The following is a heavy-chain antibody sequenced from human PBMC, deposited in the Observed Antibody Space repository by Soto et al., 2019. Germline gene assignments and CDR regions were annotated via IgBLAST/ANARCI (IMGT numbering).Heavy chain of an antibody. Sequence: SVKVSCKASGFTFTSSAVQWVRQALGQRLEWIGWIVVGSGNTNYAQKFQERVTITRDMSTSTAYMELSSLRSEDTAVYYCAADAVWAGDYYYYGMEVWGQGTTVNVSS. D-gene: IGHD3-16*01. CDR3: AADAVWAGDYYYYGMEV. CDR2: IVVGSGNT. J-gene: IGHJ6*01. V-gene: IGHV1-58*01. CDR1: GFTFTSSA.